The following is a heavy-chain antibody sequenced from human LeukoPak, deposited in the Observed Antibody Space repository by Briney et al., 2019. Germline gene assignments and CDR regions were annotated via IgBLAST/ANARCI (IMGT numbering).Heavy chain of an antibody. CDR2: IHHSGST. D-gene: IGHD3-22*01. J-gene: IGHJ4*02. CDR1: GGSISSSNW. Sequence: PSETLSLTCAVSGGSISSSNWWSWVRQSPGKGLEWIGEIHHSGSTNYNPSLKSRVTISVDKSKNQFSLKLSSVTAADTAVYYCTTYYYDSSGYYAPDWGQGTLVTVSS. V-gene: IGHV4-4*02. CDR3: TTYYYDSSGYYAPD.